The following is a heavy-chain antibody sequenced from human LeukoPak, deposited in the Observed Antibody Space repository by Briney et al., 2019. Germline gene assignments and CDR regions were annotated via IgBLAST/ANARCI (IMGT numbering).Heavy chain of an antibody. CDR3: AREIFLWYDILTGYFDY. CDR1: GYTFTGYY. V-gene: IGHV1-2*02. J-gene: IGHJ4*02. Sequence: ASVKVSCKASGYTFTGYYMHWVRQAPGQGLEWMGWINPNSGGTNYAQKFQGRVTMTRDTSISTAYMELSRLRSDDTAVYYCAREIFLWYDILTGYFDYWGQGTLVTVSS. CDR2: INPNSGGT. D-gene: IGHD3-9*01.